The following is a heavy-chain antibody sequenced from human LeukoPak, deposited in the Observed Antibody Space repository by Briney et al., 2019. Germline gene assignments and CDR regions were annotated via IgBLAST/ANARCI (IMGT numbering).Heavy chain of an antibody. CDR3: ASSSGSGSYLDY. CDR2: ISYDGSNK. J-gene: IGHJ4*02. V-gene: IGHV3-30*04. D-gene: IGHD3-10*01. CDR1: GFTFSSYA. Sequence: GGSLRLSCAASGFTFSSYAMHWVRKAPGKGLEWVAVISYDGSNKYYADSVKGRFSISRDNSKNTLYLQMNSLRAEDTAVYYCASSSGSGSYLDYWGQGTLVTVSS.